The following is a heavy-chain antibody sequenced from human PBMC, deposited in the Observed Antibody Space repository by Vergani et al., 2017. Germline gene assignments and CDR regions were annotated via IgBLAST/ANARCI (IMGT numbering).Heavy chain of an antibody. D-gene: IGHD2-15*01. CDR2: IIPILGIA. J-gene: IGHJ5*02. CDR1: GGTFSSYA. Sequence: QVQLVQSGAEVKKPGSSVKVSCKASGGTFSSYAISWVRQAPGQGLEWMGRIIPILGIANYAQKFQGRVTITADKSTSTAYMELSSLRSEDTAVYYCAGCIGGREGDPWGQGTLVTVSS. CDR3: AGCIGGREGDP. V-gene: IGHV1-69*04.